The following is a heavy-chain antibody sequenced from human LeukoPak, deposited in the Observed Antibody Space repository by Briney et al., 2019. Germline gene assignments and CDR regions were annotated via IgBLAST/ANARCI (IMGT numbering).Heavy chain of an antibody. Sequence: SETLSLTCTVSGGSISSGDYYWSWIRQPPGKGLEWIGYIYYSGSTYYNPSLKSRGTISVDTSKNQFSLKLSSVTAADTAVYYCVFSSSYDAFDIWGQGTMVTVSS. CDR1: GGSISSGDYY. CDR3: VFSSSYDAFDI. D-gene: IGHD6-13*01. V-gene: IGHV4-30-4*08. J-gene: IGHJ3*02. CDR2: IYYSGST.